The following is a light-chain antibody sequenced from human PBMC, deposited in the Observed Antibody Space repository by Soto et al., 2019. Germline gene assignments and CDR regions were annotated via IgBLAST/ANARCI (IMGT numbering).Light chain of an antibody. Sequence: EMDMTQSPATLSVSPGESATLSCRAAQTIGISLGWYQQTPGQAPRLLIYGASIRATGIQARFSGTGSGTEFTLTIRSLESEDSAIYCGPCLGAFGQGTKLELK. CDR3: PCLGA. J-gene: IGKJ2*01. CDR1: QTIGIS. V-gene: IGKV3-15*01. CDR2: GAS.